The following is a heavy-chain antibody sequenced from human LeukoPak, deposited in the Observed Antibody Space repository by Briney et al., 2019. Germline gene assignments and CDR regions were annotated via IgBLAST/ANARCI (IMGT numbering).Heavy chain of an antibody. CDR3: ARVGYRSLAVAGRDAFDV. CDR1: GYTFTSYG. V-gene: IGHV1-18*01. Sequence: ASVKVSCKASGYTFTSYGISWVRQAPGQGLEWMGWISAYNGNTNYAQKLQGRVTMTTDTSTSTAYMELRSLRSDDTAVYYCARVGYRSLAVAGRDAFDVWGQGTLVAVSS. D-gene: IGHD6-19*01. CDR2: ISAYNGNT. J-gene: IGHJ3*01.